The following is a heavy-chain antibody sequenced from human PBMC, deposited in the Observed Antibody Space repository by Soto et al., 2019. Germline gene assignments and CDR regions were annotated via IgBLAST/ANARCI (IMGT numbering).Heavy chain of an antibody. V-gene: IGHV3-7*03. CDR1: GFKFSNYW. CDR3: ARDGLLFSGPYRPSRFDY. Sequence: EVQLVESGGTLVQPGRSLRLSCAASGFKFSNYWMSWVRQAPGKGLEWVGNIKHDTSEAHYADSVKGRFTITRDNIKIFLFLQMNGLRADDTASYYCARDGLLFSGPYRPSRFDYWGLGTLVTVSS. D-gene: IGHD3-16*02. CDR2: IKHDTSEA. J-gene: IGHJ4*02.